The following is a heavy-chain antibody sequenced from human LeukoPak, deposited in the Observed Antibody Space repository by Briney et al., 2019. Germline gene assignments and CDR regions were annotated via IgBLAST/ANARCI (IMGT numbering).Heavy chain of an antibody. D-gene: IGHD2-2*01. CDR1: GFTFNSYA. CDR3: ARSNCSTTDCLFNAFDI. CDR2: IGSNGGST. V-gene: IGHV3-64*02. J-gene: IGHJ3*02. Sequence: GGSLRLSCAASGFTFNSYAMHWVRQAPGKGLEYVSVIGSNGGSTYYADSVKGRFTISRDNSKSTLYLQRGSLRAEDMAVYYCARSNCSTTDCLFNAFDIWGQGTMVTVSS.